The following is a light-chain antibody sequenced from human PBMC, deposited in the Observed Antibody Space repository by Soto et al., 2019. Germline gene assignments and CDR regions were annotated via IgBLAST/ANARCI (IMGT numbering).Light chain of an antibody. CDR2: EVS. CDR3: SSYGGRKTVV. CDR1: SIYVGGYNY. V-gene: IGLV2-8*01. J-gene: IGLJ2*01. Sequence: QSALTQPPSASGSTGQSVTISCTGSSIYVGGYNYVSWYQQHPGKAPKLMIYEVSKRPSGVPDRLSGSKSGNTASLTFSGLQAEDEADYYCSSYGGRKTVVFGGGTKLTVL.